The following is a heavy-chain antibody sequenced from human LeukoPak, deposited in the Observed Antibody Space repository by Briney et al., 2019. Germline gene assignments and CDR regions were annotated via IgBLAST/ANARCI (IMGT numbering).Heavy chain of an antibody. J-gene: IGHJ5*02. V-gene: IGHV3-23*01. D-gene: IGHD3-3*01. Sequence: SAISGSAGSTYYADSVKGRFTISRDNSKNTLYPQMNSLSTEDTALYYCARDAASGNNWFDPWGQGTLVTVSS. CDR3: ARDAASGNNWFDP. CDR2: ISGSAGST.